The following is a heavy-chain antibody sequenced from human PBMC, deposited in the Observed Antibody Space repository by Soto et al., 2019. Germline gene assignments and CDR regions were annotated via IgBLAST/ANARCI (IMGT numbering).Heavy chain of an antibody. J-gene: IGHJ2*01. V-gene: IGHV3-30*03. Sequence: GSLRLSCAASVFTFSSYGMHWVRQAPGKGLEWVAVISLDGSNKYCVDSVKGRFTISRDTSKNTLYLRMNSLRAEDTAVYYCARGSLSSSSAGAWYFDLWGRGTLVTVSS. CDR2: ISLDGSNK. CDR1: VFTFSSYG. D-gene: IGHD6-6*01. CDR3: ARGSLSSSSAGAWYFDL.